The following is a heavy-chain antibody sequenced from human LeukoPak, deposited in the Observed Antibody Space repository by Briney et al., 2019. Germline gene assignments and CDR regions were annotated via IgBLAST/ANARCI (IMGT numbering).Heavy chain of an antibody. D-gene: IGHD3-10*01. CDR3: ARDGLYYYGSGSYQNY. CDR2: IKQDGSEK. Sequence: PGGSLRLSCAASGFTFSSHWMSWVRQAPGKGLEWVANIKQDGSEKYYVDSVKGRFTISRDNAKNSLYLQMNSLRAEDTAVYYCARDGLYYYGSGSYQNYWGQGTLVTVSS. J-gene: IGHJ4*02. V-gene: IGHV3-7*01. CDR1: GFTFSSHW.